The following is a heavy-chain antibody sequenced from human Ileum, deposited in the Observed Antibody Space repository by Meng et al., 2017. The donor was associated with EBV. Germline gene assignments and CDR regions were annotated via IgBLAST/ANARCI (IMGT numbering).Heavy chain of an antibody. Sequence: VRLVESGSEWRRPAAAVKVSCKASGYSFNKFAINWVRQAPGQGLEWVGWINTKTGDPRYAQGFTGRFVFSLDTSVSTAYLQISSLKPEDTAVYYCVRDGRSINLLDYWGQGTLVTVSS. CDR3: VRDGRSINLLDY. CDR2: INTKTGDP. J-gene: IGHJ4*02. D-gene: IGHD2-15*01. V-gene: IGHV7-4-1*02. CDR1: GYSFNKFA.